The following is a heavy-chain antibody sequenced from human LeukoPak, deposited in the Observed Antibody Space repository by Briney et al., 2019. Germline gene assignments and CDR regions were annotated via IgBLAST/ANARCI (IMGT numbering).Heavy chain of an antibody. J-gene: IGHJ6*03. CDR2: INHSGST. Sequence: SETLSLTCAVYGGSFSGYYWSWIRQPPGKGLEWIGEINHSGSTNYNPSLKSRVTISVDTSKNQFSLKLSSVTAADTAVYYCARGEMAIMNPYYYYYYYMDVWGKGTTVTVSS. CDR3: ARGEMAIMNPYYYYYYYMDV. V-gene: IGHV4-34*01. CDR1: GGSFSGYY. D-gene: IGHD5-24*01.